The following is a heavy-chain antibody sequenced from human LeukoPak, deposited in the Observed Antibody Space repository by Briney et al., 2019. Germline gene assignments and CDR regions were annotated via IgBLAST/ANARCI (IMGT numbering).Heavy chain of an antibody. CDR3: AGALAVTGTGGFDP. J-gene: IGHJ5*02. D-gene: IGHD6-19*01. Sequence: PGGSLRLSCTASGFTFNNYWMHWVRQAPGKGPVWVSRINTDGSSTSYADSVKGRFTISRDNAKNTLYLQMNSLRAEDTAVYYCAGALAVTGTGGFDPWGQGTLVTVSS. CDR2: INTDGSST. CDR1: GFTFNNYW. V-gene: IGHV3-74*01.